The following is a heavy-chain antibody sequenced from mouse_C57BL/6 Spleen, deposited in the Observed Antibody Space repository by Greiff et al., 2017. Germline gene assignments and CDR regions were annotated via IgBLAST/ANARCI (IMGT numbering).Heavy chain of an antibody. CDR3: ARTGSNCVGFAY. CDR1: GYTFTSYW. J-gene: IGHJ3*01. Sequence: QVQLQQPGAELVKPGASVKMSCKASGYTFTSYWITWVKQRPGPGLEWIGDIYPGSGSTNYNEKFKSKATLTVDTSSSTAYMQLRSLTSEDSAVYDCARTGSNCVGFAYWGQGTLVTVSA. V-gene: IGHV1-55*01. CDR2: IYPGSGST. D-gene: IGHD2-5*01.